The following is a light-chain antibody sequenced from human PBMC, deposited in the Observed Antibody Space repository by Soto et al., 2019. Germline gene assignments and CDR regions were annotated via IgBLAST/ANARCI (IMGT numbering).Light chain of an antibody. Sequence: EIVMTQSPATLSVSPGERATLSCRASQTVSSNLAWYQQKPGQAPRLLIYGASTRATGIPARFSGSGSATEFTLTISSLQSEDFAAYYCQKYDKWPWTFGQGTKVDI. CDR2: GAS. CDR3: QKYDKWPWT. V-gene: IGKV3-15*01. CDR1: QTVSSN. J-gene: IGKJ1*01.